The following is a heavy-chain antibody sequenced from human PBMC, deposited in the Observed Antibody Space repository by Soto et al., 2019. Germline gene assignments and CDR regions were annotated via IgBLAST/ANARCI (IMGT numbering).Heavy chain of an antibody. V-gene: IGHV4-59*07. Sequence: QVQLQESGPGLVKPSDTLSLTCTVSGGSISSYYWSWIRQPPGKGLEWIGYIYYSGSTNHNPSLKSRVTISVDTYQNQFSLKLSSVTAADTAVYYCASGQNWFDPWGQGTLVTVSS. CDR2: IYYSGST. J-gene: IGHJ5*02. CDR3: ASGQNWFDP. CDR1: GGSISSYY.